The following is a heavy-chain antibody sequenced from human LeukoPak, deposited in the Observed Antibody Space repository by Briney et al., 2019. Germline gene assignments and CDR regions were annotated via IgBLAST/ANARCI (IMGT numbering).Heavy chain of an antibody. Sequence: ASVKVSCKASGYTFTTYDINWVRQATGQGLEWMGWMNPNSGNTGYAQKFQGRVTMTRNTSLGTDYMELSSLRSEDTAVYYCARAPNHDILTGYCIDYWGQGTLVTVSS. CDR1: GYTFTTYD. J-gene: IGHJ4*02. CDR2: MNPNSGNT. V-gene: IGHV1-8*01. D-gene: IGHD3-9*01. CDR3: ARAPNHDILTGYCIDY.